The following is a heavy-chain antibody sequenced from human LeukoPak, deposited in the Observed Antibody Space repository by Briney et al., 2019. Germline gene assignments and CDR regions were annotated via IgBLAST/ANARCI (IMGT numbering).Heavy chain of an antibody. Sequence: SETLSLTCTVSGGSISSSSYYWSWIRQPAGKGLEWIGRIYTSGSTNYNPSLKSRVTMSVDTSKNQFSLKLSSVTAADTAVYYCARDQNSSGWYWGDAFDIWGQGTMVTVSS. CDR1: GGSISSSSYY. V-gene: IGHV4-61*02. CDR3: ARDQNSSGWYWGDAFDI. J-gene: IGHJ3*02. D-gene: IGHD6-19*01. CDR2: IYTSGST.